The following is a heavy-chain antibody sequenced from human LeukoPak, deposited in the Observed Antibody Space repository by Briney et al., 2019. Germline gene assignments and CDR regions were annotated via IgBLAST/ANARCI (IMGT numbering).Heavy chain of an antibody. D-gene: IGHD3-22*01. CDR1: GGSISSYY. J-gene: IGHJ3*02. CDR3: ARGPYSYDSSGAFDI. V-gene: IGHV4-4*07. CDR2: ISSSGST. Sequence: SETLSLTCTASGGSISSYYRSWIRQPAGKGLEWIGRISSSGSTNYNPSLKSRVTISVDTSKNQFSLKLSSVTAADTAVYFCARGPYSYDSSGAFDIWGQGTMVTVSS.